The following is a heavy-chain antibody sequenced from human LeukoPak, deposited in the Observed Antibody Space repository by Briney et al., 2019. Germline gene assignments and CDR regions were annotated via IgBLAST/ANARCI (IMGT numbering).Heavy chain of an antibody. CDR2: ISYDGSNK. CDR3: AKGKPNSSGWYVFDY. V-gene: IGHV3-30-3*01. CDR1: GFTFSSYA. D-gene: IGHD6-19*01. Sequence: PGGSLRLSCAASGFTFSSYAMHWVRQAPGKGLEWVAVISYDGSNKYYADSVKGRFTISRDNSKNTLYLQMNSLRAEDTAVYYCAKGKPNSSGWYVFDYWGQGTLVTVSS. J-gene: IGHJ4*02.